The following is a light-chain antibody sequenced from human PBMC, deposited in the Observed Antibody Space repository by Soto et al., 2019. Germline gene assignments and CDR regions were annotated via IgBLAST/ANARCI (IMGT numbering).Light chain of an antibody. V-gene: IGLV2-8*01. CDR1: SSDVGGYNY. CDR2: EVS. J-gene: IGLJ2*01. Sequence: QSVLTQPPSASGSPGQSVTISCTGTSSDVGGYNYVSWYQQHPGKAPKLMIYEVSKRPSGVPDRFSGSKSGNTASLTVSGLQAEDEADYYCSSYAGSNSEVFGGGTKVTVL. CDR3: SSYAGSNSEV.